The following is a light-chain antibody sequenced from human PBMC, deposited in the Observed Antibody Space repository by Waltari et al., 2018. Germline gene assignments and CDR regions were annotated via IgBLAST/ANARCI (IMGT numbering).Light chain of an antibody. CDR2: GAS. CDR3: QQYYSTPFT. Sequence: DIVMTQSPDSLSVSLGERATINCKSSLSILHSSENKNYLGWYQQQSGQSPKLLIYGASTRESGVPDRFSGSGSGTDFTRTISIRQAEDVAVYYGQQYYSTPFTFGPGTKVDIK. J-gene: IGKJ3*01. V-gene: IGKV4-1*01. CDR1: LSILHSSENKNY.